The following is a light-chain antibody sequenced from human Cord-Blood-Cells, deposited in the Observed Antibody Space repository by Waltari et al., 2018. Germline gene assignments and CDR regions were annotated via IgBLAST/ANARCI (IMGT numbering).Light chain of an antibody. V-gene: IGKV1-5*01. J-gene: IGKJ1*01. CDR2: DAS. CDR3: QQYNSYSWT. CDR1: QSISSL. Sequence: DIQITQSPSTLSASVGDRVTITCRASQSISSLLAWYQQKPGKAPKLLIYDASSLESGVPSRFSGSGSGTEFTLTISSLQPDDFATYYCQQYNSYSWTFGQGTKVEIK.